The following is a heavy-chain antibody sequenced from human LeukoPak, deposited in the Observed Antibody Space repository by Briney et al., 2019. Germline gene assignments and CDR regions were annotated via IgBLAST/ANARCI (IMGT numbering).Heavy chain of an antibody. CDR3: ARGGTSYSGKLDY. J-gene: IGHJ4*02. CDR1: GFPFSSYW. V-gene: IGHV3-74*01. CDR2: IKSDGSIT. Sequence: QTWGSLSLTCAASGFPFSSYWVHWVSQAPGKGLVWVSRIKSDGSITTYADSVKGRFTISRDNAKNTLYLQMNSLRAEDTAVYYCARGGTSYSGKLDYWGLGT. D-gene: IGHD1-26*01.